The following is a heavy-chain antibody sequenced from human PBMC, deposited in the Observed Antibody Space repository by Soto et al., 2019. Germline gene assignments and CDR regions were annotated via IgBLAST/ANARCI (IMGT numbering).Heavy chain of an antibody. CDR2: ISGSGGNT. CDR1: GFTFRNYA. J-gene: IGHJ3*02. V-gene: IGHV3-23*01. Sequence: EVELLESGGDLVQPGGSLRLSCAASGFTFRNYAMSWVRQAPGKGPEWVSTISGSGGNTGYADSVKGRFTISRDNSMNTLYLQRNSLRVDDTAVYFCARKGPPRDAFDIWGQGTMVTVSS. CDR3: ARKGPPRDAFDI.